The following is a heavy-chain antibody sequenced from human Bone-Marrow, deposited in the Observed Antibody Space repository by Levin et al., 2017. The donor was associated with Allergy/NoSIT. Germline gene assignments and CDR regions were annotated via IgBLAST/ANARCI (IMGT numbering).Heavy chain of an antibody. CDR3: AKDGGSNYLHRNWFES. J-gene: IGHJ5*01. Sequence: PGGSLRLSCAASGFRFSSYGMIWVRQAPGKGLEWVSYISGGTNNLHYADSVKGRFTTSRDTAKSSLYLQMNSLRDEDTAVYYCAKDGGSNYLHRNWFESWGQGTLVTVSS. CDR1: GFRFSSYG. D-gene: IGHD4-11*01. CDR2: ISGGTNNL. V-gene: IGHV3-48*02.